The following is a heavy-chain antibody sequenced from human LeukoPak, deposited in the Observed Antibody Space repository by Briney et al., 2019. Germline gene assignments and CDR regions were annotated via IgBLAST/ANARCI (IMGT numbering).Heavy chain of an antibody. CDR2: IYHSGST. Sequence: SQTLSLTCTVSGGSISSGGYYWSWIRQPPGKGLEWIGYIYHSGSTYYNPSLKSRVTISVDRSKNQFSLKLSSVTAADTAVYYCARDLGDSSRPDAFDIWGQGTMVTVSS. CDR3: ARDLGDSSRPDAFDI. V-gene: IGHV4-30-2*01. CDR1: GGSISSGGYY. D-gene: IGHD6-13*01. J-gene: IGHJ3*02.